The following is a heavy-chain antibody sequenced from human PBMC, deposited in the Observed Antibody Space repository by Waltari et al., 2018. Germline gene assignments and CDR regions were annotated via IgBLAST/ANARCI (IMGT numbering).Heavy chain of an antibody. CDR3: AREWDSSSSAYFDY. D-gene: IGHD6-6*01. Sequence: QVQLVQSGAEVKKPGASVKVSCKVSGYTLTELSMHWVRQAPGKGLEWMGGFDPEDGETIYAQKFQGRVTMTRNPSISTAYMELSSLRSEDTAVYYCAREWDSSSSAYFDYWGQGTLVTVSS. CDR2: FDPEDGET. V-gene: IGHV1-24*01. J-gene: IGHJ4*02. CDR1: GYTLTELS.